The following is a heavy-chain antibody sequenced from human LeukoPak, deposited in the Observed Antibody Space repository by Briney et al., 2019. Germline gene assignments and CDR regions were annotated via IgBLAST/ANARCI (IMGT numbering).Heavy chain of an antibody. CDR3: SREQRGGLSGSLGGLFASYYTYYYMDV. J-gene: IGHJ6*03. Sequence: GASVKVSCKASGNTFTMYSIHWVRQAPGQGLEWMGMINPSDGATTYAQRFQGRVTMTRDMSTTTVYMDLRSLRSEDTAVYFWSREQRGGLSGSLGGLFASYYTYYYMDVWGRGTTVTVSS. CDR2: INPSDGAT. D-gene: IGHD3-16*01. V-gene: IGHV1-46*01. CDR1: GNTFTMYS.